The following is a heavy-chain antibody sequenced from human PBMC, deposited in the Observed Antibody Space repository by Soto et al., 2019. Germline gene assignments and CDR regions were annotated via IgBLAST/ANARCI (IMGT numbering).Heavy chain of an antibody. CDR3: ARIPQNYYGSVSGNWFDP. CDR2: INHSGST. CDR1: GGSFSGYY. Sequence: PSETLSLTCAVYGGSFSGYYWSWIRQPPGKGLEWIGEINHSGSTNYNPSLKSRVTISVDTSKNQFSLKLSSVSAADTAVYYCARIPQNYYGSVSGNWFDPCGQGTLVTVTS. V-gene: IGHV4-34*01. J-gene: IGHJ5*02. D-gene: IGHD3-10*01.